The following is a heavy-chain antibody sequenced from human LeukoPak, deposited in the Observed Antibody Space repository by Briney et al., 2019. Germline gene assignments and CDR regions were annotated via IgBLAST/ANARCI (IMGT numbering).Heavy chain of an antibody. J-gene: IGHJ4*02. CDR3: ARDGVGRREDYYGSSGYPDY. D-gene: IGHD3-22*01. CDR2: ISSSGSTI. V-gene: IGHV3-11*01. CDR1: GFTFSDYY. Sequence: GGSLRLSCAASGFTFSDYYMSWIRQAPGKGLEWVSYISSSGSTIYYADSVKGRFTISRDNAKNSLYLQMNSLRAEDTAVYYCARDGVGRREDYYGSSGYPDYWGQGTLVTVSS.